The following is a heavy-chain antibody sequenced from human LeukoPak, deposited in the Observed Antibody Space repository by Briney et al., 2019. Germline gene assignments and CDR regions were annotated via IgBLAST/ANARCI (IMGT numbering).Heavy chain of an antibody. V-gene: IGHV3-53*01. J-gene: IGHJ3*02. CDR2: IYSGGST. D-gene: IGHD3-22*01. Sequence: GGSLRLSCAASGFTVSSNYMSWVRQAPGKGLEWVSVIYSGGSTYYADSVKGRFTISRDNSKNTLYLQMNSLRAEDTAVYYCARDHNLYSYDSSGYYYVEVAFDIWGQGTMVTVSS. CDR1: GFTVSSNY. CDR3: ARDHNLYSYDSSGYYYVEVAFDI.